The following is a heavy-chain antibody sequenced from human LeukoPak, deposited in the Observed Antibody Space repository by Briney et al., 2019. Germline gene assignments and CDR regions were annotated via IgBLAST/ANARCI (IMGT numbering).Heavy chain of an antibody. V-gene: IGHV4-34*01. Sequence: PSETLSLTCAVYGGSFSGYYWSWIRQPPGKGLEWIGEINHSGSTNYNPSLKSRVTISVDTSKNQFSLKLSSVTAADTAVYYCAGYDSSGYYFVDDAFDIWGQGTMVTVSS. CDR3: AGYDSSGYYFVDDAFDI. CDR2: INHSGST. J-gene: IGHJ3*02. CDR1: GGSFSGYY. D-gene: IGHD3-22*01.